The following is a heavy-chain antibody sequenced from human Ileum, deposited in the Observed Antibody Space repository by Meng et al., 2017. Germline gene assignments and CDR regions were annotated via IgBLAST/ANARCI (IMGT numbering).Heavy chain of an antibody. D-gene: IGHD2-15*01. V-gene: IGHV4-4*02. CDR2: IYHTGGT. CDR1: GGSISISNW. J-gene: IGHJ4*02. Sequence: QVQLQESGPGLVKPSGTLPLTCAVSGGSISISNWWTWVRQPPGKGLEWIGEIYHTGGTNYNPSLKRRVTISVYKSKNQFSLEVTSVTAADTAVYYCARVRCASVSCYGDSYFDYWGQGILVTVSS. CDR3: ARVRCASVSCYGDSYFDY.